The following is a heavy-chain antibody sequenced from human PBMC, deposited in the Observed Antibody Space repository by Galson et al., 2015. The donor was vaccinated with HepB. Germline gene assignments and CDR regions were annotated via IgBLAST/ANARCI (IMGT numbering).Heavy chain of an antibody. CDR2: IYYSGST. CDR3: ARALHRTYSSSWYHYFDY. V-gene: IGHV4-59*01. Sequence: TLSLTCAVYGGSFSGYYWSWIRQPPGKGLEWIGYIYYSGSTNYNPSLKSRVTISVDTSKNQFSLKLSSVTAADTAVYYCARALHRTYSSSWYHYFDYWGQGTLVTVSS. D-gene: IGHD6-13*01. J-gene: IGHJ4*02. CDR1: GGSFSGYY.